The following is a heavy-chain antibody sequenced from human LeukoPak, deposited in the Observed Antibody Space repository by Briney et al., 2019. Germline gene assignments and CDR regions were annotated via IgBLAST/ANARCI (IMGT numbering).Heavy chain of an antibody. CDR1: GFTFSSYS. Sequence: GGSLRLSCAASGFTFSSYSMNWVRQAPGKGLEWVSSISSSSSYIYYADSVKGRFTISRDNAKNSLYLQMNSLRAEDTAVYYCARGGYDSSGPHDAFDIWGQGTMVTVSS. J-gene: IGHJ3*02. D-gene: IGHD3-22*01. CDR3: ARGGYDSSGPHDAFDI. CDR2: ISSSSSYI. V-gene: IGHV3-21*01.